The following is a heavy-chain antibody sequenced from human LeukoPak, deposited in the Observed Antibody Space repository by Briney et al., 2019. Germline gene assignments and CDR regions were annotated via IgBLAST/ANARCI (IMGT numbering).Heavy chain of an antibody. CDR2: ISYDGSNK. CDR3: AKDRAEGKVVVAALDLGY. CDR1: GFTFSSYA. J-gene: IGHJ4*02. V-gene: IGHV3-30-3*01. Sequence: PGRSLRLSCAASGFTFSSYAMHWVRQAPGKGLEWVAVISYDGSNKYYADSVKGRFTISRDNSKNTLYLQMNSLRAEDTAVYYCAKDRAEGKVVVAALDLGYWGQGTLVTVSS. D-gene: IGHD2-15*01.